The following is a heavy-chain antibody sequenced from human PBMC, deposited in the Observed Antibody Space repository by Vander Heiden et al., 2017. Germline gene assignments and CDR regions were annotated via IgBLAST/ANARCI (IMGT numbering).Heavy chain of an antibody. Sequence: AASGFTFSSYSMNWVCQAPGKGLELVSSISSSSSYIYYADSVKGRFTISRDKAKNSLYLQMNSLRAEDTAVYYCAREVSNDSSGYLNWFDPWGQGTLVTVSS. D-gene: IGHD3-22*01. J-gene: IGHJ5*02. V-gene: IGHV3-21*01. CDR3: AREVSNDSSGYLNWFDP. CDR2: ISSSSSYI. CDR1: GFTFSSYS.